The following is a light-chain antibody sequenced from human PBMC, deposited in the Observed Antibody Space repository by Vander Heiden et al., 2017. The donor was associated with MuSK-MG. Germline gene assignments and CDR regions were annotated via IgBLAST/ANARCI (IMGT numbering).Light chain of an antibody. J-gene: IGKJ4*01. Sequence: EIVLTQSPATLSLSPGERATLSCRASQSVSSYLAWYQQKPGQAPRLLIYDASNSATGIPATSTRSPSGTDFTLTISSLEPEDLAVYYCHRRSDWPLTFGAGTKAELK. CDR3: HRRSDWPLT. V-gene: IGKV3-11*01. CDR2: DAS. CDR1: QSVSSY.